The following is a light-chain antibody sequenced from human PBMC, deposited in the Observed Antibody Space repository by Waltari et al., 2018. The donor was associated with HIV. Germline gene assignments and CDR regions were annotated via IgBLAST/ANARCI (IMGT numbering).Light chain of an antibody. CDR1: VLSKHF. CDR3: QSADKNIKSVV. CDR2: KDS. Sequence: SYELTQPPSVSVSPGQTAGSTCSGDVLSKHFVSWYQQKTGQAPSLLIYKDSQRPSGVPERFSVSTSGTTVTLTITGVLAEDEAEYYCQSADKNIKSVVFGGGTKLTVL. V-gene: IGLV3-25*03. J-gene: IGLJ2*01.